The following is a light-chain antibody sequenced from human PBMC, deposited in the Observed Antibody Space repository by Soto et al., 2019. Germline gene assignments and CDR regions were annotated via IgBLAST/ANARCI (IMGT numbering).Light chain of an antibody. J-gene: IGKJ1*01. CDR1: QSVNSNY. Sequence: EIVMTQSPGTLSLSPGERATLSCRASQSVNSNYLAWYQQKPGQAPRLLIYGASSRATGVPGRFSGSGSGTDFTLTIARLEPEDFAVYYCQQYGRSPRTFGQGTKVEIK. CDR2: GAS. CDR3: QQYGRSPRT. V-gene: IGKV3-20*01.